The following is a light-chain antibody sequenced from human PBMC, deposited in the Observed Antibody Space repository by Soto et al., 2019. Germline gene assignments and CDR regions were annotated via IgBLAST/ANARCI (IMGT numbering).Light chain of an antibody. J-gene: IGLJ1*01. CDR3: ISYTDRQSYL. CDR1: SSDIGSYDH. Sequence: SALTQPASVSGSPGQSITISCSGTSSDIGSYDHVAWYQQFPGKSPKLIIYAVSDRPSGVSDRFSGSKSGISASLTISGLQTEDEADYYCISYTDRQSYLFGTGTKATVL. CDR2: AVS. V-gene: IGLV2-14*03.